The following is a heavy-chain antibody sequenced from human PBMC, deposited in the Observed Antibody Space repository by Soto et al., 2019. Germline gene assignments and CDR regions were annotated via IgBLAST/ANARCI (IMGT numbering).Heavy chain of an antibody. CDR1: GFSLKNYA. CDR2: ITGSGDKT. J-gene: IGHJ4*02. CDR3: ARDCSSSSCSVWRY. V-gene: IGHV3-23*01. D-gene: IGHD2-2*01. Sequence: GGSLRLSCAASGFSLKNYAMTWVRQATGKGLEWVSGITGSGDKTYYADSVKGRFIISRDNSENTLYLQMNSLRAEDTALYYCARDCSSSSCSVWRYWGQGTQVTVSS.